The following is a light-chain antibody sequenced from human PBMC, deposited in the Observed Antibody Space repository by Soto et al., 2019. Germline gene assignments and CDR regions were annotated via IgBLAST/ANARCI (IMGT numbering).Light chain of an antibody. CDR1: SSNIGSNF. Sequence: QSVLTQPASVSGTPGQRVTISCSGSSSNIGSNFVYWYQQVPGTAPKLLIYYNNERPAGVPDRVSGSKSGTSASLAISGLRSEDEADYYCASWDDSLSGHWVFGGGTKLTVL. CDR3: ASWDDSLSGHWV. V-gene: IGLV1-47*02. J-gene: IGLJ3*02. CDR2: YNN.